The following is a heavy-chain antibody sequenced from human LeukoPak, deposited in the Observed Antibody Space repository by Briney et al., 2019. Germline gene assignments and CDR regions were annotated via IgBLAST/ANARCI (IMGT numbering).Heavy chain of an antibody. D-gene: IGHD3-10*01. CDR3: AATMVRGVHTHFDY. J-gene: IGHJ4*02. CDR2: VYYSGST. Sequence: PSETLSLTCTASGGSITNYYWSWIRQPPGKGLEWIGYVYYSGSTNYNPSLKSRVTISVDTSKNQFSLKLSSVTAADTAVYYCAATMVRGVHTHFDYWGQGTLVTVSS. V-gene: IGHV4-59*08. CDR1: GGSITNYY.